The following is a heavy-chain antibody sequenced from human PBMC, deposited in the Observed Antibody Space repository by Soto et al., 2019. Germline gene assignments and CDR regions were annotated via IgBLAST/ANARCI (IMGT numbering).Heavy chain of an antibody. D-gene: IGHD1-26*01. CDR3: ASSSGSYLQEMDY. J-gene: IGHJ4*02. CDR2: INPSGGST. V-gene: IGHV1-46*01. Sequence: QVQLVQSGAEVKKPGASVKVSCKASGYTFTSYYMHWVRQAPGQGLEWMGIINPSGGSTSYAQKFQCRDTMTRDTSTSTVYMELSSLRSEDTAVYYCASSSGSYLQEMDYWGQGTLVTVSS. CDR1: GYTFTSYY.